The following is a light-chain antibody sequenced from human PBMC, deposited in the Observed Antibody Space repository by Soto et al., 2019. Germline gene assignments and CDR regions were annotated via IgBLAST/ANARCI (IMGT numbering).Light chain of an antibody. V-gene: IGLV2-8*01. CDR1: SSDVGGYNY. CDR2: EVS. CDR3: SSYGGSKTVV. Sequence: HSALTQPPSASGSPGQSVTISCTGSSSDVGGYNYVSWYQQHPGKAPKLMIYEVSKRPSGVPDRLSGSKSGNTASLTVSGLQAEDEADYYCSSYGGSKTVVFGGGTKLTVL. J-gene: IGLJ2*01.